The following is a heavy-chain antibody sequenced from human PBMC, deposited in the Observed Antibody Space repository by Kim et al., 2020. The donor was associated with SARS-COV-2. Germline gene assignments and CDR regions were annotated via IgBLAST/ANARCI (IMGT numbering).Heavy chain of an antibody. J-gene: IGHJ3*02. CDR2: VKQGGSAN. D-gene: IGHD3-22*01. V-gene: IGHV3-7*01. CDR1: GFTVSSYS. CDR3: ARRKISSLRWGSDGSDVNDYQRHPFDI. Sequence: GGSLRLSCAASGFTVSSYSMSWVRQGPGKGLEWVSSVKQGGSANYSVYSVKGLFTIFRDNAQNSLHLIMNSLRVEDTAVYYCARRKISSLRWGSDGSDVNDYQRHPFDIWGQGTMVTVSS.